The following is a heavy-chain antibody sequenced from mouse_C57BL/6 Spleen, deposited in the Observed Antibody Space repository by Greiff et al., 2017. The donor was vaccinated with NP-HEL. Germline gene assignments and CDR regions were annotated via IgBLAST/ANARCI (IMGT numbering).Heavy chain of an antibody. CDR1: GFSLTSYG. CDR2: IWSGGST. V-gene: IGHV2-2*01. D-gene: IGHD2-4*01. Sequence: VKLVESGPGLVQPSQSLSITCTVSGFSLTSYGVHWVRQSPGKGLEWLGVIWSGGSTDYNAAFISRLSISKDNSKSQVFFKMNSLQADDTAIYYCAREIDYDGAWFAYWGQGTLVTVSA. CDR3: AREIDYDGAWFAY. J-gene: IGHJ3*01.